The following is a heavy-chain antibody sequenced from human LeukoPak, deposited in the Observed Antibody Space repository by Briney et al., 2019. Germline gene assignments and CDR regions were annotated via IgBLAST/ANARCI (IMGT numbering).Heavy chain of an antibody. D-gene: IGHD6-6*01. V-gene: IGHV3-53*01. CDR2: IYSDNT. CDR1: GFTVSSNS. Sequence: GGSLRLSCTVSGFTVSSNSMSWVRQAPGKGLEWVSFIYSDNTHYSDSVKGRFTISRDNSKNTLYLQMNGLRAEDTAVYYCARDEGYSSSSGPNWFDPWGQGTLVTVSS. J-gene: IGHJ5*02. CDR3: ARDEGYSSSSGPNWFDP.